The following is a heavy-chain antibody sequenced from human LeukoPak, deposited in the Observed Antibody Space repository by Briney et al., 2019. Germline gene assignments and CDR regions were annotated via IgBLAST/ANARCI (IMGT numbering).Heavy chain of an antibody. CDR1: GFTFSSYA. D-gene: IGHD6-13*01. Sequence: GGSLRLSCAASGFTFSSYAMHWVRQAPGKGLEYVSAISSNGGSTYYANSVKGRFTISRDNSKNTLYLQMGSLRAEDMAVYYCARVADFEQQLVPRRGAFDIWGQGTMVTVSS. J-gene: IGHJ3*02. CDR2: ISSNGGST. V-gene: IGHV3-64*01. CDR3: ARVADFEQQLVPRRGAFDI.